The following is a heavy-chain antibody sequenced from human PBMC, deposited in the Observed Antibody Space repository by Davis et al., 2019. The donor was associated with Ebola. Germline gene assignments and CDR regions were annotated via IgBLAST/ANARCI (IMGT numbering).Heavy chain of an antibody. CDR1: GGSISSGGYY. J-gene: IGHJ6*02. Sequence: PSETLSLTCTVSGGSISSGGYYWSWIRQHPGKGLEWIGYIYYSGSTYYNPSLKSRVTISVDKSKNQFSLKLSSVTAADTAVYYCAREVQEQLVQPLYYYYGMDVWGQGTTVTVSS. D-gene: IGHD6-13*01. V-gene: IGHV4-31*03. CDR3: AREVQEQLVQPLYYYYGMDV. CDR2: IYYSGST.